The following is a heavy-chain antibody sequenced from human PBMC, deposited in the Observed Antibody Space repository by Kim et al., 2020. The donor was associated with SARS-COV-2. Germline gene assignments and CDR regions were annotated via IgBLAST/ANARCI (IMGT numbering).Heavy chain of an antibody. CDR3: ARGSLTGRAGYFQH. V-gene: IGHV1-46*01. J-gene: IGHJ1*01. D-gene: IGHD7-27*01. Sequence: AQKVQGRVTMTRGTYTSTVYMELSSLRSEDTAVYYCARGSLTGRAGYFQHWGQGTLVTVSS.